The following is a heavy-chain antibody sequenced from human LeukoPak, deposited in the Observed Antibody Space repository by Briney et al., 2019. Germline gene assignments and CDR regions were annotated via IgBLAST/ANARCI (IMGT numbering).Heavy chain of an antibody. Sequence: SETLSLTCTVSGGTISSYYWSWIRQPPGKGLEWIGYIYYSGSTNYNPSLKSRVTMSVDTSKNQFSLKLSSVTAADTAVYYCARTAYAFDIWGQGTMVTVSS. V-gene: IGHV4-59*01. J-gene: IGHJ3*02. CDR2: IYYSGST. D-gene: IGHD6-25*01. CDR3: ARTAYAFDI. CDR1: GGTISSYY.